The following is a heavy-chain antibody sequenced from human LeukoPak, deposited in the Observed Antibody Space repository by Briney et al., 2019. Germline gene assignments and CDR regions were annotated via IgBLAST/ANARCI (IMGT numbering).Heavy chain of an antibody. CDR3: ARDDRGNLDY. CDR2: IHYSGST. D-gene: IGHD4-23*01. CDR1: SDSMSGYY. V-gene: IGHV4-59*01. J-gene: IGHJ4*02. Sequence: SKTLSLTCTVSSDSMSGYYWSWIRQPPGKGLEWIAYIHYSGSTHYSPSLKSRVTISIDTSKNQFSLKLSSVTAADTAVYYCARDDRGNLDYWGQGTLVTVSS.